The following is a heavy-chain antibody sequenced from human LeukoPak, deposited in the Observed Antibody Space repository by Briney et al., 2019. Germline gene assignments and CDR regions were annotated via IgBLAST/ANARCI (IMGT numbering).Heavy chain of an antibody. CDR2: INHSGST. CDR3: ARGVTMVRADY. V-gene: IGHV4-38-2*02. D-gene: IGHD3-10*01. Sequence: PSETLSLTCTVSGYSISSGYYWGWIRQPPGKGLEWIGEINHSGSTNYNPSLKSRVTISVDTSKNQFSLKLSSVTAADTAVYYCARGVTMVRADYWGQGTLVTVSS. J-gene: IGHJ4*02. CDR1: GYSISSGYY.